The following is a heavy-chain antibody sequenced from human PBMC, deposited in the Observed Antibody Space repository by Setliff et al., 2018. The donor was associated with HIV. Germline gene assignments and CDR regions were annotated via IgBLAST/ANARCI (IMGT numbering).Heavy chain of an antibody. CDR2: ICYSGST. J-gene: IGHJ6*02. V-gene: IGHV4-39*07. CDR3: ARDYCGGAMDV. D-gene: IGHD2-21*01. CDR1: GGSISSSSYY. Sequence: SETLSLTCTVSGGSISSSSYYWGWIRQPPGKGLEWIGSICYSGSTYYNPSLKSRVTISVDTSKNQFSLKLSSVTAADTAVYYCARDYCGGAMDVWGQGTPVTV.